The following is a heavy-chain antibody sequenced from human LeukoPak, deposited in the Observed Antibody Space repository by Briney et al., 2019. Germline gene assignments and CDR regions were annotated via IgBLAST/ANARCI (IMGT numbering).Heavy chain of an antibody. CDR3: ARVKGYYGSGSYSLDY. V-gene: IGHV4-34*01. CDR2: INHSGST. Sequence: PPETLSLTCAVYGGSFSGYYWSWIRQPPGKGLEWIGEINHSGSTNYSPSLKSRVTISVDTSKNQFSLKLSSVTAADTAVYYCARVKGYYGSGSYSLDYWGQGTLVTVSS. D-gene: IGHD3-10*01. J-gene: IGHJ4*02. CDR1: GGSFSGYY.